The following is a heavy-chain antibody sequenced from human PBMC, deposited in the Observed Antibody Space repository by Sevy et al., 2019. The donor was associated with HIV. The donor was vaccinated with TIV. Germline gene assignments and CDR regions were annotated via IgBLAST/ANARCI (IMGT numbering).Heavy chain of an antibody. CDR3: TERNFDI. V-gene: IGHV3-15*07. CDR1: GLTLSYAW. J-gene: IGHJ4*02. Sequence: AGSLRLSCAASGLTLSYAWMNWVRQAPGKALEWVGHIKSESDGGTTDFATPVKGRFIISRDDSKNTLYLQMNSLKTGDTALYYCTERNFDIWGRGTLVTVSS. D-gene: IGHD6-25*01. CDR2: IKSESDGGTT.